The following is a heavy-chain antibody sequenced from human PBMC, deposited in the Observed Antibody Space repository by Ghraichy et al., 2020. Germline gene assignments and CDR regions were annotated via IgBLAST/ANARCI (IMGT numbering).Heavy chain of an antibody. CDR3: VRDRPLDY. V-gene: IGHV3-49*03. J-gene: IGHJ4*02. CDR2: IRSKAEGEAT. CDR1: GFTFGDYA. Sequence: SCTTSGFTFGDYAMAWFRQAPGKGLEWIGFIRSKAEGEATGYAASVKGRFTISRHDSKGIAYLQMSSLKTDDTAVYYCVRDRPLDYWGQGTLVTVSS.